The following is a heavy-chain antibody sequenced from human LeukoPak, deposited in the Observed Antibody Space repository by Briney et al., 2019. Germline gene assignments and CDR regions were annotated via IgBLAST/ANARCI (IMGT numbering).Heavy chain of an antibody. J-gene: IGHJ4*02. CDR2: INHSGST. D-gene: IGHD2-21*02. Sequence: SETLSLTCAVYGGSFSGYYWSWIRQPPGKGLEWIGEINHSGSTNYNPSLKSRVTISVDTSKNQFSLKLSSVTAADTAVYYCARGQFGYCGGDCYSALFDYWGQGTLVTVSS. V-gene: IGHV4-34*01. CDR1: GGSFSGYY. CDR3: ARGQFGYCGGDCYSALFDY.